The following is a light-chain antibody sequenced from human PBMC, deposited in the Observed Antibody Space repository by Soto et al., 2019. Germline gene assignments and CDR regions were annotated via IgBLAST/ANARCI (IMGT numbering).Light chain of an antibody. J-gene: IGLJ2*01. Sequence: QSVLTQPPSVSGAPGQTVTISCTGSSSNIGAGYDVHWYQQPPGTAPKLLIYGNTNRPSGVPVRFSGSKSGTSASLAITGLEAEDEADYYCQSYDSSLSGSGVFGGGTKLTVL. CDR1: SSNIGAGYD. V-gene: IGLV1-40*01. CDR3: QSYDSSLSGSGV. CDR2: GNT.